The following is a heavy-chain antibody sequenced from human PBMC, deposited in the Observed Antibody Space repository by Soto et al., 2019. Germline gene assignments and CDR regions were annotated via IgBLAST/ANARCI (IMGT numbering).Heavy chain of an antibody. V-gene: IGHV1-18*01. CDR3: AISAEEQQLVPDAFDI. CDR2: ISAYNGNT. J-gene: IGHJ3*02. D-gene: IGHD6-13*01. Sequence: ASVKVSCKASGYTFTSYGISWVRQAPGQGLEWMGWISAYNGNTNYAQKLQGRVTMTTDTSTSTAYMELRSLRSDDTAVYYCAISAEEQQLVPDAFDIWGQGTMVTVSS. CDR1: GYTFTSYG.